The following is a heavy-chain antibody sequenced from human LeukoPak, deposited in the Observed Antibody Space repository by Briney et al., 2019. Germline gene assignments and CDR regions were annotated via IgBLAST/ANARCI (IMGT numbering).Heavy chain of an antibody. Sequence: ASVKVSCKASGYTFTGYYIHWVRQAPGQGLEWMGWINPKSGGTNYAQKFQGRVTITRNTSISTAYMELSSLRSEDTAVYYCARALKDCSGGSCYSGRGYKNWFDPWGQGTLVTVSS. CDR1: GYTFTGYY. CDR3: ARALKDCSGGSCYSGRGYKNWFDP. CDR2: INPKSGGT. V-gene: IGHV1-2*02. J-gene: IGHJ5*02. D-gene: IGHD2-15*01.